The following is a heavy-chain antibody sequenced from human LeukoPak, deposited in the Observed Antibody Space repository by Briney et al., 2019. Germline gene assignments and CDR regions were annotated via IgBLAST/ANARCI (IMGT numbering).Heavy chain of an antibody. D-gene: IGHD5-18*01. Sequence: GGSLRLSCAASGFTFSSYSMNWVRQAPGKGLEWVSYISSSSSTIYYADSVKGRFTISRDNAKNSLYLQMNSQRAEDTAVYYCASELGYGWVSYFDYWGQGTLVTVSS. CDR2: ISSSSSTI. V-gene: IGHV3-48*01. CDR1: GFTFSSYS. CDR3: ASELGYGWVSYFDY. J-gene: IGHJ4*02.